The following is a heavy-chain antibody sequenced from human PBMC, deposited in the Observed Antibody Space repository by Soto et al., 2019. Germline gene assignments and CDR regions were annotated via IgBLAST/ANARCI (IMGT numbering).Heavy chain of an antibody. Sequence: QVQLQESGPGLVKPSGTLSLTCAVSGASISSSHWWSWVRQPPGKGLEWIGEIYHSGSTYYNASLKCRVAISLDKSKNQFSLKLRSVTAADTAVYYCVRKDYSDWFFDLWGRGTLVTVSS. J-gene: IGHJ2*01. D-gene: IGHD4-4*01. CDR3: VRKDYSDWFFDL. CDR2: IYHSGST. CDR1: GASISSSHW. V-gene: IGHV4-4*02.